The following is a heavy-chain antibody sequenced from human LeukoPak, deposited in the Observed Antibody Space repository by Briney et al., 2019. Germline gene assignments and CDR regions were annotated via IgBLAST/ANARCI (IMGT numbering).Heavy chain of an antibody. J-gene: IGHJ6*02. CDR3: ASDYGSGAPQYYYYCGMDV. V-gene: IGHV3-23*01. CDR2: ISISGGST. CDR1: GFTFSTYA. D-gene: IGHD3-10*01. Sequence: GGSLRLSCAASGFTFSTYAMSWVRQAPGKGLEWVSSISISGGSTYYAESVKGRFTTSRDNSRNTLYLQMNSLRAEDTAVYYCASDYGSGAPQYYYYCGMDVWGQGTTVTVSS.